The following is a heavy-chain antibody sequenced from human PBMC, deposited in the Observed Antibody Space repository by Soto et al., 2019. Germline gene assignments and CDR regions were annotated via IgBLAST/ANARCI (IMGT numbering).Heavy chain of an antibody. CDR3: ARGLRYSSSRVGYMDV. CDR1: GGSISSYY. Sequence: SETLSLTCTVSGGSISSYYWSWIRQPPGKGLEWIGYIYYSGSTNYNPSLKSRVTISVDTSKNQFSLRLSSVTAADTAVYYCARGLRYSSSRVGYMDVWGKGTTVTVSS. CDR2: IYYSGST. D-gene: IGHD6-13*01. J-gene: IGHJ6*03. V-gene: IGHV4-59*01.